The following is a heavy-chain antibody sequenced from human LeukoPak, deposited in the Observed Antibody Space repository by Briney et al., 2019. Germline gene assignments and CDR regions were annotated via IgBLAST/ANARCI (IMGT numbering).Heavy chain of an antibody. D-gene: IGHD1-26*01. CDR1: GGSISGLY. J-gene: IGHJ4*02. CDR3: ARDVGFTKD. Sequence: SETLSLTCTVSGGSISGLYWSWIRQPAGKGLEWIGRIYTGGGTNYNPSLKSRVSMSVDTSKNRFSLKLNSVTAADTAVYFCARDVGFTKDWGQGTLVTVS. V-gene: IGHV4-4*07. CDR2: IYTGGGT.